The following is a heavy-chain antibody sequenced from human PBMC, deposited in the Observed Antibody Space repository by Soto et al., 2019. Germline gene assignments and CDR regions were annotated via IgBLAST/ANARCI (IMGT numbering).Heavy chain of an antibody. J-gene: IGHJ4*02. CDR3: ARGYYYASGSSFPY. CDR2: IYYSGST. Sequence: SETLSLTCTASGGSISSYYWSWIRQPPGKGLEWIGYIYYSGSTNYNPSLKSRVTISVDTSKNQFSLKLKSLTAADTAVYYCARGYYYASGSSFPYWGQGTLVTVSS. V-gene: IGHV4-59*12. D-gene: IGHD3-10*01. CDR1: GGSISSYY.